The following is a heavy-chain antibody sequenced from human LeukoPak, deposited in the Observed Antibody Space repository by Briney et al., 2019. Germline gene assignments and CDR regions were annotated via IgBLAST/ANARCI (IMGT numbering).Heavy chain of an antibody. CDR3: TKDRVWNSFDS. J-gene: IGHJ4*02. D-gene: IGHD1-1*01. Sequence: GGSLRLSCAASGFTFSNHWMNRVRQAPGKGLVWVSRINTDGSSTTYADSVKGRFTISRDNAKNTLYLQMNSLKNEDTAVYYCTKDRVWNSFDSWGQGTLVTVSS. V-gene: IGHV3-74*01. CDR1: GFTFSNHW. CDR2: INTDGSST.